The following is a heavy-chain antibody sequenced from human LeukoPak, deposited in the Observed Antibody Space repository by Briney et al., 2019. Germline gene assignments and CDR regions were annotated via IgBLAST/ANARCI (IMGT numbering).Heavy chain of an antibody. CDR1: GFTFSSYA. J-gene: IGHJ4*02. D-gene: IGHD5-18*01. Sequence: GGSLRLSCVASGFTFSSYAMSWVRQAPGKGLEWVSTISSSGGSTYYADSVKGRFTISRDNSKNTLNLQMNGLRAEDTAVYYCAKGEYSYGYLFDYWGQGTLLSVSS. V-gene: IGHV3-23*01. CDR3: AKGEYSYGYLFDY. CDR2: ISSSGGST.